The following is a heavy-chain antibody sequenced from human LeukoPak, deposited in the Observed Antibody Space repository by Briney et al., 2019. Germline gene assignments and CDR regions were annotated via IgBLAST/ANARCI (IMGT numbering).Heavy chain of an antibody. CDR3: AGGKQAAWYYYYMDV. D-gene: IGHD3-16*01. CDR2: IYYSGGT. CDR1: GGSIRSTSYY. Sequence: SETLSLTCTVSGGSIRSTSYYWGWIRQPPGKGLEGIGSIYYSGGTYYNPSLKSRVPISVDTSKNQSSLNLSSVTAADTAVYYCAGGKQAAWYYYYMDVWGKGTTVTISS. J-gene: IGHJ6*03. V-gene: IGHV4-39*01.